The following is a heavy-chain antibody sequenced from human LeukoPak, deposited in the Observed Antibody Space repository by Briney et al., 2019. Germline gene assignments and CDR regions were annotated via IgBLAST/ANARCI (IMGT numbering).Heavy chain of an antibody. J-gene: IGHJ4*02. V-gene: IGHV1-2*02. D-gene: IGHD6-19*01. CDR3: TRGSSGRRDN. CDR1: GYTFTDYY. Sequence: ASVKVSCKASGYTFTDYYMHWVGQAPGQGLEWMGWINPNSGGTNYAQKFQGRVTMTRDTSISTAYIELSNLTSEDTAIYYCTRGSSGRRDNWGQGTLVTVSA. CDR2: INPNSGGT.